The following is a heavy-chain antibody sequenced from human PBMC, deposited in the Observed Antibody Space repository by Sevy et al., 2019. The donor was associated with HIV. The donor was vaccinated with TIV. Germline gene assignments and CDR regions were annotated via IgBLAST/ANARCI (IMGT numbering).Heavy chain of an antibody. D-gene: IGHD3-22*01. Sequence: GGSLRLSCKPSGFTFSVYAMHWVRQAPGKGLEWVSSISRTATTYYADSVRDRFTISRDNAKNLLYLEMNSLRDEDTAVYYCAREAYYYDSREENWFDPWGQGTLVTVPS. V-gene: IGHV3-48*02. CDR1: GFTFSVYA. CDR3: AREAYYYDSREENWFDP. J-gene: IGHJ5*02. CDR2: ISRTATT.